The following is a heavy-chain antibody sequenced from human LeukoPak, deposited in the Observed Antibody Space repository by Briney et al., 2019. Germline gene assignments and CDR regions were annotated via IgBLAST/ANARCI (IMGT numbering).Heavy chain of an antibody. J-gene: IGHJ4*02. V-gene: IGHV4-30-4*01. CDR3: ARDGDYGPYYFDY. CDR2: IYYSGST. CDR1: GGSISSGDYY. D-gene: IGHD4-17*01. Sequence: SETLSLTCTVSGGSISSGDYYWSWIRQPPGKGLEWIGYIYYSGSTYYNPSLKSRVTISVDTSKNQFSLKLSSVTAADTAVYYCARDGDYGPYYFDYWGQGTLVTVSS.